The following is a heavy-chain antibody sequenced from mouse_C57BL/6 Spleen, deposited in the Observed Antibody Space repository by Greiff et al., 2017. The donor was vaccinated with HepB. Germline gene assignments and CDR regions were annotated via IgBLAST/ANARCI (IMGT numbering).Heavy chain of an antibody. Sequence: DVHLVESGGGLVKPGGSLKLSCAASGFTFSDYGMHWVRQAPEKGLEWVAYISSGSSTNYYADTVKGRFTISRDNAKNTLFLQMTSLRSEDTAMYYCARWVLRYPYAMDYWGQGTSVTVSS. D-gene: IGHD1-1*01. V-gene: IGHV5-17*01. CDR2: ISSGSSTN. CDR3: ARWVLRYPYAMDY. CDR1: GFTFSDYG. J-gene: IGHJ4*01.